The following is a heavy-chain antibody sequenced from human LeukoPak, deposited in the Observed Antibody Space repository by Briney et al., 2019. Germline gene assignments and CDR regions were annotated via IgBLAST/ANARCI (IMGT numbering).Heavy chain of an antibody. CDR2: IYDNGDT. D-gene: IGHD3-9*01. V-gene: IGHV3-53*01. Sequence: GGSLRLSCAASGFTVTSNYMTWVRQAPGKGLEWVSIIYDNGDTYYADSVKGRFTVTRDSSKNTVSLEMNSLRVDDTAVYYCVSHSDHLTGYSFDYWGQGTLVTVSS. J-gene: IGHJ4*02. CDR1: GFTVTSNY. CDR3: VSHSDHLTGYSFDY.